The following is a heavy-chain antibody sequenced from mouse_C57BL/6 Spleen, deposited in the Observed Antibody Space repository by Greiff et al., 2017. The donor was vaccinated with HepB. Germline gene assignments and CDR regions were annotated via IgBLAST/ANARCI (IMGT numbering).Heavy chain of an antibody. J-gene: IGHJ2*01. CDR1: GYTFTSYW. CDR2: IYPGSGST. CDR3: AREGLTTVVGGDFDY. D-gene: IGHD1-1*01. Sequence: QVQLQQPGAELVKPGASVKMSCTASGYTFTSYWITWVKQRPGQGLEWIGDIYPGSGSTNYNEKFKSKATLTVDTSSSTAYMQLSSLTSEDSAVYYCAREGLTTVVGGDFDYWGQGTTLTVSS. V-gene: IGHV1-55*01.